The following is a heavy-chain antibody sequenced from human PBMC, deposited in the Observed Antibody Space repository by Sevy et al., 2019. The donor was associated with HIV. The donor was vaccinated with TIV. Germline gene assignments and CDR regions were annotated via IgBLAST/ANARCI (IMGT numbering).Heavy chain of an antibody. CDR3: ARDYVLPATIDYYYYGMDV. D-gene: IGHD2-2*01. CDR2: VSSSSSYI. CDR1: GFNFRTYN. V-gene: IGHV3-21*01. J-gene: IGHJ6*02. Sequence: GGSLRLSCAASGFNFRTYNMNWVRQAPGKGLEWVSSVSSSSSYIYYADSVKGRLTISRDNAKTSLYRQMNSLRAEDTAVYYCARDYVLPATIDYYYYGMDVWGQGTTVTVSS.